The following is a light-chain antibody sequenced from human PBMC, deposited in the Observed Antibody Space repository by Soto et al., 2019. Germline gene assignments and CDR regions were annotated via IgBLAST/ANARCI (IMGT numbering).Light chain of an antibody. CDR3: ETWDSNTHTV. Sequence: QAVVTQSSSASASLGSSVKLTCNLNSGHSSYIIAWHQQQPGKAPRYLMKLEGSGSYNKGSGVPDRFSGSSSGADRYLTISNLQFEDEADYYCETWDSNTHTVFGGGTKLTVL. V-gene: IGLV4-60*02. CDR2: LEGSGSY. J-gene: IGLJ3*02. CDR1: SGHSSYI.